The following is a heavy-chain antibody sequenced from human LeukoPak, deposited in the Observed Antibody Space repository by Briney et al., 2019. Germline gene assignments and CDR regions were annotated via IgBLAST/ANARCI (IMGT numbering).Heavy chain of an antibody. V-gene: IGHV4-34*01. CDR3: ARGLAARPFYFYYYMDV. Sequence: SSETLSLTCAVYGGSFSDYYWSWIRQPPGKGLEWIGEINRSESTNYNPSLKSRVTISVDTSKNQFSLQLSSVTAADTAVYYCARGLAARPFYFYYYMDVWGKGTTVTVSS. CDR2: INRSEST. CDR1: GGSFSDYY. J-gene: IGHJ6*03. D-gene: IGHD6-6*01.